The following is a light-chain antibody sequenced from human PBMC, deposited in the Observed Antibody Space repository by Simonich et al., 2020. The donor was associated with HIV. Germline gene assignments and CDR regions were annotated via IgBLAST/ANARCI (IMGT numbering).Light chain of an antibody. V-gene: IGKV4-1*01. Sequence: DIVMTQPQDCLAVSLAERATIICNSSPSFLSSSANKNYLGWFQQKPGQPPKVLIYWASARQSWVPDRFSGSGSGKDFTLTISSLQAEDVAVYYCQQYYGAPITFGQGTRLEIK. CDR3: QQYYGAPIT. CDR2: WAS. J-gene: IGKJ5*01. CDR1: PSFLSSSANKNY.